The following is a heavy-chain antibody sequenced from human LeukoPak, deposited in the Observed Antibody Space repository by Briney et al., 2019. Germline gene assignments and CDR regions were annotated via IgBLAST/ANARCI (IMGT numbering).Heavy chain of an antibody. Sequence: SETLSLTCAVYGGPFRGYYWSWIRQAPGKGLEWIGEINHSGSFNYNPSLKSRLLVLVDTSKNQFSLKLSSVTAADTAVYYCARVTYCTTTSCHPLGWFDPWGQGTLVTVSS. D-gene: IGHD2-8*01. CDR2: INHSGSF. J-gene: IGHJ5*02. CDR3: ARVTYCTTTSCHPLGWFDP. CDR1: GGPFRGYY. V-gene: IGHV4-34*01.